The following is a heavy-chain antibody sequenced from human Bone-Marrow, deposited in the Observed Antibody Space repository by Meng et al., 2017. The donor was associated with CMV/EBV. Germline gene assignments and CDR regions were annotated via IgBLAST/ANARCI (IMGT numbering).Heavy chain of an antibody. CDR2: INHSGST. CDR3: ARGCSGYDGAPDYFDY. Sequence: QVQLQQWGAGRLKPAETLSLTCAVYGGSFSGYYWSWIRQPPGKGLEWIGEINHSGSTNYNPSLKSRVTISVDTSKNQFSLKLSSVTVADTAVYYCARGCSGYDGAPDYFDYWGQGTLVTVSS. J-gene: IGHJ4*02. D-gene: IGHD5-12*01. V-gene: IGHV4-34*01. CDR1: GGSFSGYY.